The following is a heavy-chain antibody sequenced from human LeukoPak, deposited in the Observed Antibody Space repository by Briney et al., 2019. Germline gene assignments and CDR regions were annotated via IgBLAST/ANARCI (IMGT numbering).Heavy chain of an antibody. V-gene: IGHV4-59*01. CDR1: GGSISSYY. J-gene: IGHJ5*02. CDR3: ARDRGRYYGSGSYSDWFDP. D-gene: IGHD3-10*01. Sequence: SETLSLTCTVPGGSISSYYWSWIRQPPGKGLEWIGYIYYSGSTNYNPSLKSRVTISVDTSKNQFSLKLSSVTAADTAVYYCARDRGRYYGSGSYSDWFDPWGQGTLVTVSS. CDR2: IYYSGST.